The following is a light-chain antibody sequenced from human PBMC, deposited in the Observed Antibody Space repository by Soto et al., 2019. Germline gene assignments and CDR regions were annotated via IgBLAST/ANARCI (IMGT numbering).Light chain of an antibody. CDR1: QSISSN. J-gene: IGKJ1*01. V-gene: IGKV3-15*01. CDR2: DTS. Sequence: VFTQSPGTLSLSPGERATLSCRAGQSISSNLAWYQQKPGQPPRLLIYDTSTRDTGFPARFSGSGSGTEFTLTISSLQSEDFAVYYCQQYDNWPRTFGQGTKVDIK. CDR3: QQYDNWPRT.